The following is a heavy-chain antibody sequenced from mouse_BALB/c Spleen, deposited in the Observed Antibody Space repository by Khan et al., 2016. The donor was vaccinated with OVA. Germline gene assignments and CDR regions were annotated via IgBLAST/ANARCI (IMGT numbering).Heavy chain of an antibody. CDR3: AGENCSGFAMDY. J-gene: IGHJ4*01. Sequence: EVKLLESGPGLVKPSQSLSLTCTVSGYSITSNYAWNWIRQFPGNKLEWMGYISYSGSTNYNPSLKSRISITRDTSKNQFFLQLISLTTEDTATYYSAGENCSGFAMDYWGQGTSVTVSS. CDR2: ISYSGST. CDR1: GYSITSNYA. V-gene: IGHV3-2*02.